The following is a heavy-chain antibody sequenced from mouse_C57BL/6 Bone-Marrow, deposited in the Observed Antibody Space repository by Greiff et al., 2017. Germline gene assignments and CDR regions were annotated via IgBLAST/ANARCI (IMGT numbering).Heavy chain of an antibody. V-gene: IGHV1-39*01. D-gene: IGHD1-1*01. J-gene: IGHJ4*01. Sequence: EVQLQQSGPELVKPGASVKISCKASGYSFTDYNMNWVKQSNGKSLEWIGVINPNYGTTSYNQKFKGKATLTVDQSSSTAYLQLNSLTSEDSAVYYCARCYGSSLWYAMDYWGQGTSVTVSS. CDR3: ARCYGSSLWYAMDY. CDR1: GYSFTDYN. CDR2: INPNYGTT.